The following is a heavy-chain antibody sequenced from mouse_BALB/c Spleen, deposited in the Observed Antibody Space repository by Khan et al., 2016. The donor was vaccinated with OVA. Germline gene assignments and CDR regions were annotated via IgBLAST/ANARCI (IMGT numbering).Heavy chain of an antibody. D-gene: IGHD1-1*01. CDR2: IFPGSGTP. Sequence: VQLQESVPELVNPGASLKVSCKASGYTFTDYIIGWVKQSTRQGLEWIGDIFPGSGTPYYNEKFKDKATLTADKSSNTAYMQLSSLTSEDSVVYFCARGGYSVFAYWGQGTLVTVSA. J-gene: IGHJ3*01. CDR3: ARGGYSVFAY. V-gene: IGHV1-77*01. CDR1: GYTFTDYI.